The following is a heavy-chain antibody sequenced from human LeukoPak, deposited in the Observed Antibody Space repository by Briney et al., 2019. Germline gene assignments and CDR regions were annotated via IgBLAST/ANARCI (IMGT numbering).Heavy chain of an antibody. J-gene: IGHJ6*02. CDR1: GGSISSYY. CDR2: IYTSGST. V-gene: IGHV4-4*07. Sequence: PSETLSLTCTVSGGSISSYYWSWIRQPAGKGLEWIGRIYTSGSTNYNPSLKSRVTMSVDTSKTQFSLKLSSVTAADTAVYYCARDPLSYYYDSSGYYYRYYGMDVWGQGTTVTVSS. D-gene: IGHD3-22*01. CDR3: ARDPLSYYYDSSGYYYRYYGMDV.